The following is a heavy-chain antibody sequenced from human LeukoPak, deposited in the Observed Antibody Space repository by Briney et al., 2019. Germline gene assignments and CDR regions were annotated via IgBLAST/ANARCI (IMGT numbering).Heavy chain of an antibody. CDR2: ISGSGGST. CDR3: AKDLQRYYYDSSGYLN. J-gene: IGHJ4*02. V-gene: IGHV3-23*01. CDR1: GFTFSSYA. D-gene: IGHD3-22*01. Sequence: GGSLRLSCAASGFTFSSYAMSWVRQAPGKGLWWGSAISGSGGSTYYADSVKGRFTISRDNSKNTLYLQMSSLRAEDTAVYYCAKDLQRYYYDSSGYLNWGQGTLVTVSS.